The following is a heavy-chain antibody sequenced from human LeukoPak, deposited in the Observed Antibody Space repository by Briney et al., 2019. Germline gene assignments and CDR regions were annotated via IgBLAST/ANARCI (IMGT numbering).Heavy chain of an antibody. V-gene: IGHV3-30*02. CDR2: IRFDGSIK. D-gene: IGHD3-10*01. CDR3: ARSPLKNYFGSGSPLYYFDY. CDR1: GFTFSSYG. J-gene: IGHJ4*02. Sequence: PGGSLRLSCAASGFTFSSYGMHWVRQAPGKGLEWVAFIRFDGSIKYYAESVKGRFSISRDNAKNSLCLQMNSLRAEDTAVYYCARSPLKNYFGSGSPLYYFDYWGQGTLVTVSS.